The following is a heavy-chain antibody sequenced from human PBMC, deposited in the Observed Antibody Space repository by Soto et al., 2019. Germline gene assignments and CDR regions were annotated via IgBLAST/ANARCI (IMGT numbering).Heavy chain of an antibody. D-gene: IGHD2-8*01. CDR1: GYTFTDFY. CDR2: FNPNSGGT. CDR3: ARPAFPRMKADGLDF. Sequence: QVHLVQSGAEVKKPGTSLKVSCKASGYTFTDFYLHWVRQVPGRGPEWVGWFNPNSGGTNFGRKFQGRVIMNSDTASNTAYMELNGLTSDDAAVYYCARPAFPRMKADGLDFWRQGTMVTVSS. V-gene: IGHV1-2*02. J-gene: IGHJ3*01.